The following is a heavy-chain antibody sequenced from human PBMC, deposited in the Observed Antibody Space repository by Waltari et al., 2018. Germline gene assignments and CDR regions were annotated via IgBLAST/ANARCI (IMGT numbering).Heavy chain of an antibody. Sequence: QVQLQQWGAGLLKPSETLSLTCAVYGGSFSGYYWSWIRQPPGKGLEWIGEINHSGSTNSNPSLKSRVTISVDTSKNQFSLKLSSVTAADTAVYYCARVTGRITMIVVVIHDAFDIWGQGTMVTVSS. V-gene: IGHV4-34*01. CDR2: INHSGST. J-gene: IGHJ3*02. CDR1: GGSFSGYY. CDR3: ARVTGRITMIVVVIHDAFDI. D-gene: IGHD3-22*01.